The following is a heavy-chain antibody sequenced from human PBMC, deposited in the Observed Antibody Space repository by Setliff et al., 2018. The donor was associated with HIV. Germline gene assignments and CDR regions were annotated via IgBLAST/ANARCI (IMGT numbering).Heavy chain of an antibody. J-gene: IGHJ4*02. V-gene: IGHV4-59*01. CDR2: ISYTGNT. CDR3: ANMGGRYVGYFES. Sequence: SETLSLTCTVSGVSISYYHWGWIRQPPGKGLEWIGYISYTGNTNYDPSLASRVTMSIDTSKMQFSLKLTSVSAADTAVYYCANMGGRYVGYFESWGQGTLVTVSS. CDR1: GVSISYYH. D-gene: IGHD3-16*01.